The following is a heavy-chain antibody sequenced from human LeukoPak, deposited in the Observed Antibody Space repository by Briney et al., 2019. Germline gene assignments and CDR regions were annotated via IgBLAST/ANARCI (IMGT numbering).Heavy chain of an antibody. D-gene: IGHD3-22*01. CDR1: GFTFSSFA. J-gene: IGHJ4*02. Sequence: PGGSLRLSCSASGFTFSSFAMHWVRQAPGKGLEYVSAISSNGGSTYYADSVKGRFTISRDNSKNTLYLQMSSLRAEDTAVYYCVKDYDSSGYYRGNFDYWGQGTLVTVSS. CDR2: ISSNGGST. V-gene: IGHV3-64D*09. CDR3: VKDYDSSGYYRGNFDY.